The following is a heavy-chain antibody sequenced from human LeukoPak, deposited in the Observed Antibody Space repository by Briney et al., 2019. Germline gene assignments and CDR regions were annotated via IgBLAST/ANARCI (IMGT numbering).Heavy chain of an antibody. CDR3: ARDLPNDEIFAVVPLFDY. V-gene: IGHV3-7*01. Sequence: PGGSLRLSCAASGFTFSSYAMSWVRQAPGKGLEWVANIKHDGSEQYYGDSVKGRFTISRDNAKNSLYLQMNGLRAEDTAVYYCARDLPNDEIFAVVPLFDYWGQGTLVTVSS. CDR1: GFTFSSYA. CDR2: IKHDGSEQ. D-gene: IGHD3-3*01. J-gene: IGHJ4*02.